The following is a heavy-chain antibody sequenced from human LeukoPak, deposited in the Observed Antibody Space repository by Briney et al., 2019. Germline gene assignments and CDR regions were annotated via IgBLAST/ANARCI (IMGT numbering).Heavy chain of an antibody. CDR2: IYYSGST. D-gene: IGHD5-24*01. CDR1: SRSLSSVVYY. V-gene: IGHV4-31*03. CDR3: ARGVRWLQLSYFDY. J-gene: IGHJ4*02. Sequence: QTLSLTCLLSSRSLSSVVYYCGWTRQHPLNGREWSAYIYYSGSTYYNPSLKSRVTISVDTSKNQFSLKLSSVTAADTAVYYCARGVRWLQLSYFDYWGQGTLVTVSS.